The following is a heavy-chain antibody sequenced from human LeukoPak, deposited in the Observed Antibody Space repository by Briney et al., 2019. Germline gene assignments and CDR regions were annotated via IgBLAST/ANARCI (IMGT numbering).Heavy chain of an antibody. V-gene: IGHV1-18*04. CDR1: EYSFTSYW. J-gene: IGHJ5*02. Sequence: GESLKISCKGSEYSFTSYWIGWVRQAPGQGLEWMGWTSAYNGNTNYAQKLQGRVTMTTDTSTSTAYMELRSLRSDDTAVYYCARRRPDPNWFDPWGQGTLVTVSS. CDR2: TSAYNGNT. CDR3: ARRRPDPNWFDP.